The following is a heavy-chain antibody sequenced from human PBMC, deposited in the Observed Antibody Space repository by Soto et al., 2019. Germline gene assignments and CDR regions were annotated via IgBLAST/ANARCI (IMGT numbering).Heavy chain of an antibody. CDR2: INHSGRV. CDR3: STRAYDTNGYYRFDP. D-gene: IGHD3-22*01. Sequence: SETLSLTCAVYGGSFSGHSWTGIRQSPGKGLEWIGDINHSGRVNYSPSLKSRVTISLDTSKNQFSLTLSAVTAADTAVYYCSTRAYDTNGYYRFDPWGQGTLVTVSS. CDR1: GGSFSGHS. V-gene: IGHV4-34*01. J-gene: IGHJ5*01.